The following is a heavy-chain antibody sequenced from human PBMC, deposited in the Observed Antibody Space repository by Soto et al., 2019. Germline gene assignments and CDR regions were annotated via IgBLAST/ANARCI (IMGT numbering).Heavy chain of an antibody. CDR2: ISGSGGST. CDR1: GFTFSSYA. J-gene: IGHJ6*02. D-gene: IGHD2-15*01. Sequence: EVQLLESGGGLVQPGGSLRLSCAASGFTFSSYAMSWVRQAPGKGLEWVSAISGSGGSTYYADSVKGRFTISRDNSKNSLYRQMNILRAEDTGVYYCANELVYYYGMDVWGQGTTVTVSS. V-gene: IGHV3-23*01. CDR3: ANELVYYYGMDV.